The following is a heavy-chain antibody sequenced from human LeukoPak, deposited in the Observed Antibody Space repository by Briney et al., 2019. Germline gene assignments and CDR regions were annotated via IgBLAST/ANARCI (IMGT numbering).Heavy chain of an antibody. CDR1: GGSISSSSYY. V-gene: IGHV4-39*01. D-gene: IGHD2-15*01. J-gene: IGHJ3*02. CDR3: ARRSVVVVADTGAFDI. Sequence: SETLSLTCTVSGGSISSSSYYWGWIRQPPGKGLEWIGSIYYSGSTYYNPSLKSRVTISVDTSKNQFSLKLSSVTAADTAVYYCARRSVVVVADTGAFDIWGQGTMVTVSS. CDR2: IYYSGST.